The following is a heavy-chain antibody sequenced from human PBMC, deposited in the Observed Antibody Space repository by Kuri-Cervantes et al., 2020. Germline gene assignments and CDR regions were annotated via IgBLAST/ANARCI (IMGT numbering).Heavy chain of an antibody. J-gene: IGHJ1*01. V-gene: IGHV4-34*01. CDR3: VRHTYIQMCYFQT. CDR2: ISHSGST. CDR1: GGSFSGYY. Sequence: SQTLSLTCAVYGGSFSGYYWSWVRQPPGKGLEWIGEISHSGSTNYNPSLKSRVTISVDTSKNQFSLRLNSVTAADTAIYYCVRHTYIQMCYFQTWGQGTLVTVSS. D-gene: IGHD5-18*01.